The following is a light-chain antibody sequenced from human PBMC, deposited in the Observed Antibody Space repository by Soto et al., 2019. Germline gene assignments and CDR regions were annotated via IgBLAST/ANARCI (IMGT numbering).Light chain of an antibody. CDR2: DAS. Sequence: DIKLPQSPSPLSASGGDRITITCRASKSIGTWLAWYQHRPGEGPKLLIHDASSLESGVPSRFSGSGSATEFSLTISSLESGDSGTYHCQQYATYAPSTFGQGTKVEIK. V-gene: IGKV1-5*01. J-gene: IGKJ1*01. CDR3: QQYATYAPST. CDR1: KSIGTW.